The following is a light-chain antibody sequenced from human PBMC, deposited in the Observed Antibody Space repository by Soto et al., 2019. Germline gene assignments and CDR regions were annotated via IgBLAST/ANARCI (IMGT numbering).Light chain of an antibody. CDR3: QQLNSYPIT. CDR2: AAS. V-gene: IGKV1-9*01. J-gene: IGKJ5*01. CDR1: QDISNY. Sequence: DSQMTQSPSSLSASVGDRVTITGQASQDISNYLNWYQQKPGKAPKLLIYAASTLQGGVPSRFSGSGSGTDFTLTINSLQPEDLATYYCQQLNSYPITFGQGTRPEV.